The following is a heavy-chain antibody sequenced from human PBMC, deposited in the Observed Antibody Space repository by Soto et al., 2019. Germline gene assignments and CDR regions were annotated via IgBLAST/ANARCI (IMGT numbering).Heavy chain of an antibody. CDR1: GGSISSGGYY. J-gene: IGHJ4*02. V-gene: IGHV4-31*03. CDR2: ISYSGGT. D-gene: IGHD4-17*01. CDR3: ARRLNYGDYYFEY. Sequence: PSETLSLTCTVSGGSISSGGYYWSWVRQHPGKGLEWIGFISYSGGTYYNPSLKSRVAMSVDTSKNHFSLKLNSVTAADTAVYYCARRLNYGDYYFEYWGQGTLVTVSS.